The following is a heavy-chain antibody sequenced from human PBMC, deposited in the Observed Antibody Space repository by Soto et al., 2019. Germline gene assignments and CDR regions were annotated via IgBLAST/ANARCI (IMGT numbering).Heavy chain of an antibody. Sequence: GGSLRLSCAASGFTFSSYAMSWVRQAPGKGLEWVSAISGSGGSTYYADSVKGRFTISRDNSKNTLYLQMNSLRAEDTAVYYCATAPHLYIPTRSGYNDWRQGTLVTVSS. V-gene: IGHV3-23*01. D-gene: IGHD3-3*01. J-gene: IGHJ4*02. CDR2: ISGSGGST. CDR3: ATAPHLYIPTRSGYND. CDR1: GFTFSSYA.